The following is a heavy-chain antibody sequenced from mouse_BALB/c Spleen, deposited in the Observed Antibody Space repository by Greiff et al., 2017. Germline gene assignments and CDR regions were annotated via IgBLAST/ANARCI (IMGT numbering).Heavy chain of an antibody. CDR1: GFTFSSYA. Sequence: DVKLQESGGGLVKPGGSLKLSCAASGFTFSSYAMSWVRQTPEKRLEWVATISSGGSYTYYPDSVKGRFTISRDNAKNTLYLQMSSLRSEDTAMYYCARDLYGSSYFDYWGQGTTLTVSS. V-gene: IGHV5-9-3*01. J-gene: IGHJ2*01. CDR3: ARDLYGSSYFDY. CDR2: ISSGGSYT. D-gene: IGHD1-1*01.